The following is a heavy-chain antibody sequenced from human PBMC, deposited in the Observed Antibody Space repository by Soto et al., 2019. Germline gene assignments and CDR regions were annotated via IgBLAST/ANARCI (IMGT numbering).Heavy chain of an antibody. V-gene: IGHV1-18*01. CDR1: SYTFSTYA. CDR2: ISIYNGNT. CDR3: ARSRLLWFGELLSSEGMDV. J-gene: IGHJ6*02. D-gene: IGHD3-10*01. Sequence: ASVKVSCKASSYTFSTYAINWVRQAPGQGLEWMGWISIYNGNTNYAQNLQGRVTMTADTSTSTAYMELRSLRSDDTAVYYCARSRLLWFGELLSSEGMDVWGQGTTVTVSS.